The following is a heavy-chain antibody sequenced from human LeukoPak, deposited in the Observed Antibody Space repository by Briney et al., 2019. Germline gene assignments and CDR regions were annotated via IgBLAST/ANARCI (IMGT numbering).Heavy chain of an antibody. CDR1: GFTFSSYS. Sequence: GGSLRLSCAASGFTFSSYSMNWVRPAPGKGLEWVSSISSSSSYIYYADSVKGRFTISRDNAKNSLYLQMNSLRAEDTAVYYCARDLGYDQAFDIWGQRTMVTVSS. J-gene: IGHJ3*02. CDR2: ISSSSSYI. D-gene: IGHD5-12*01. CDR3: ARDLGYDQAFDI. V-gene: IGHV3-21*01.